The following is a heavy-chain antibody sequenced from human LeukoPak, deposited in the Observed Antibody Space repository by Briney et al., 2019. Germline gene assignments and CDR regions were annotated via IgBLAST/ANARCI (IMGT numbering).Heavy chain of an antibody. Sequence: PGGSLRLSCAASGFAVSSNFMSWVRQAPGKGLEWVSVIYSIGTTYYADSVKGRFTISRDNTRNTLYLQMNSLRAEDTAVYYCARDRDYGDFDYWGQGTLVTVSS. CDR2: IYSIGTT. D-gene: IGHD4/OR15-4a*01. V-gene: IGHV3-53*01. CDR3: ARDRDYGDFDY. J-gene: IGHJ4*02. CDR1: GFAVSSNF.